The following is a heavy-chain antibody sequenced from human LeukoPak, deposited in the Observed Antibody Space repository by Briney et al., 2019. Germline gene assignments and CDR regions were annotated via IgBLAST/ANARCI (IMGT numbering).Heavy chain of an antibody. J-gene: IGHJ6*01. V-gene: IGHV1-2*02. D-gene: IGHD1-1*01. Sequence: ASVKVSCKPSGYTFTGYYMHWVRQAPGQGLEWMGWINPNSGGTKYPQKFQGRVTMTRDTSISTAYMELSRLRSDDTAVYYCARDLQGQLERRWDYYYYYGMDVWGQGTTVTVSS. CDR1: GYTFTGYY. CDR3: ARDLQGQLERRWDYYYYYGMDV. CDR2: INPNSGGT.